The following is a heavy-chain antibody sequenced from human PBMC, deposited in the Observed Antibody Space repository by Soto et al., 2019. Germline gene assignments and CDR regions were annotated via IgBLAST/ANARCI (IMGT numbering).Heavy chain of an antibody. CDR3: ARGAKEAYGDLFNY. D-gene: IGHD4-17*01. CDR2: IYTSGST. CDR1: GGSISSYY. Sequence: QVQLQESGPGLVKPSETLSLTCTVSGGSISSYYWSWIRQPVGKGLEWIGRIYTSGSTNYNPSLKSRVTMSVDTSKNQLSLKLSSVTAADTAVYYCARGAKEAYGDLFNYWGQGTLVTVSS. J-gene: IGHJ4*02. V-gene: IGHV4-4*07.